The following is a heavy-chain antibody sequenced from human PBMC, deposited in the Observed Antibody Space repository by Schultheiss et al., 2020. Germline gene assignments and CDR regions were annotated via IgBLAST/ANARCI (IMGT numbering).Heavy chain of an antibody. V-gene: IGHV1-69*13. D-gene: IGHD5-18*01. CDR3: ARGISGYSYGTMAGTYYYYYMDV. Sequence: SVKVSCKASGGTFSSYAISWVRQAPGQGLEWMGGIIPIFGTANYAQKFQGRVTITADESTSTAYMELSSLRSEDTAVYYCARGISGYSYGTMAGTYYYYYMDVWGKGTTVNVSS. J-gene: IGHJ6*03. CDR1: GGTFSSYA. CDR2: IIPIFGTA.